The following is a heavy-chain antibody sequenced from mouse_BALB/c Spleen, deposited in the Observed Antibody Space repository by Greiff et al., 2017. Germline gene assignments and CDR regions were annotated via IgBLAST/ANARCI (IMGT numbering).Heavy chain of an antibody. CDR2: INPDSSTI. Sequence: EVQRVESGGGLVQPGGSLKLSCAASGFDFSRYWMSWVRQAPGKGLEWIGEINPDSSTINYTPSLKDKFIISRDNAKNTLYLQMSKVRSEDTALYNCVRLYGKYVFAYWGQGTLGTVSA. J-gene: IGHJ3*01. CDR3: VRLYGKYVFAY. CDR1: GFDFSRYW. V-gene: IGHV4-1*02. D-gene: IGHD2-1*01.